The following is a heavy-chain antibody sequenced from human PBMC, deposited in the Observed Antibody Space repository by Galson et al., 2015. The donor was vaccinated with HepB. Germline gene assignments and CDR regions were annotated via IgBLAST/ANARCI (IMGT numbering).Heavy chain of an antibody. CDR3: ARELQFQTTHSRPIDY. V-gene: IGHV3-30*07. J-gene: IGHJ4*02. Sequence: DSVTGRFTISRDNSKNTLYLQMNSLRAEDTAVYYCARELQFQTTHSRPIDYWGQGTLVTVSS. D-gene: IGHD1-7*01.